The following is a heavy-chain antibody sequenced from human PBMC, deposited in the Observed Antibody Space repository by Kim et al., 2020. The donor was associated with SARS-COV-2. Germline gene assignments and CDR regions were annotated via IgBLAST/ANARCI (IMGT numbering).Heavy chain of an antibody. J-gene: IGHJ4*02. CDR2: ISSSSSYT. D-gene: IGHD2-15*01. CDR3: ARGGGSDIVVVVAAPDFDY. CDR1: GFTFSDYY. Sequence: GGSLRLSCAASGFTFSDYYMSWIRQAPGKGLEWVSYISSSSSYTNYADSVKGRFTISRDNAKNSLYLQMNSLRAEDTAVYYCARGGGSDIVVVVAAPDFDYWGQGTLVTVSS. V-gene: IGHV3-11*06.